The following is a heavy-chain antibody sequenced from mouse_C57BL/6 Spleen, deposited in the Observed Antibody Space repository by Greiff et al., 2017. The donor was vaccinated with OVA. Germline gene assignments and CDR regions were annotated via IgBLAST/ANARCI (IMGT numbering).Heavy chain of an antibody. CDR2: INPNNGGT. D-gene: IGHD3-2*02. V-gene: IGHV1-26*01. CDR3: ARSDSSGVAY. CDR1: GYTFTDYY. Sequence: VQLQQSGPELVKPGASVKISCKASGYTFTDYYMNWVKQSHGKSLEWIGDINPNNGGTSYNQKFKGKATLTVDKSSSTAYMELRSLTSEDSAVYYCARSDSSGVAYWGQGTLVTVSA. J-gene: IGHJ3*01.